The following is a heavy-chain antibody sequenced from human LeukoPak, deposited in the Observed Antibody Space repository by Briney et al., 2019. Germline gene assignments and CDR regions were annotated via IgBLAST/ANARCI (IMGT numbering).Heavy chain of an antibody. Sequence: PGRSLRLSCTASGFNFGIYGMHWVRQAPGKGLEWVAVISYDGSNKYYADSVKGRFTISRDNSKNTLYLQMNSLRAEDTAVYYCANSLWFGELTPDYYGMDVWGQGTTVTVSS. J-gene: IGHJ6*02. CDR2: ISYDGSNK. CDR1: GFNFGIYG. D-gene: IGHD3-10*01. V-gene: IGHV3-30*18. CDR3: ANSLWFGELTPDYYGMDV.